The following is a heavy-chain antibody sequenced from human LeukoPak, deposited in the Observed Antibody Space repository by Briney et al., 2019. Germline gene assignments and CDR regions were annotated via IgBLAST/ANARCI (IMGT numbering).Heavy chain of an antibody. D-gene: IGHD1-26*01. CDR2: ISSSSSSI. J-gene: IGHJ6*02. V-gene: IGHV3-21*01. Sequence: GGSLRLSCAASGFTFSGYTMNWVRQAPGKGLEWVSSISSSSSSIYYADSVKGRFTISRDNAKNSLYLQMNSLRAEDTAVYYCARDPRVGATQAYYYYGMDVWGQGTTVTVSS. CDR1: GFTFSGYT. CDR3: ARDPRVGATQAYYYYGMDV.